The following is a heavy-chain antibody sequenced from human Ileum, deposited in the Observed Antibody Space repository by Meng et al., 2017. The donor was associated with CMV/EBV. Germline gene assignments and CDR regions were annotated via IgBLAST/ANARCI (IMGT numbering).Heavy chain of an antibody. V-gene: IGHV3-48*03. CDR1: GFTFSYYD. J-gene: IGHJ6*02. CDR2: ISSGSAKM. Sequence: GESLKISCSASGFTFSYYDMNWVRQAPGKGLEWISYISSGSAKMYYAESVKGRFTISRDNARNSLYLQMDSLSGGDTAFYYCARGGCATTNCFIDYYYYLMDVWGQGTPVTRLL. D-gene: IGHD2-2*01. CDR3: ARGGCATTNCFIDYYYYLMDV.